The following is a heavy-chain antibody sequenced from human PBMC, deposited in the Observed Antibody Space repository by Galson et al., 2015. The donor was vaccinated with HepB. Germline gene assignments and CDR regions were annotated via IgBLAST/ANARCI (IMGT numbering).Heavy chain of an antibody. V-gene: IGHV3-21*01. D-gene: IGHD5-12*01. CDR2: ISSSSSSI. Sequence: SLRLSCAASGFTFSSYSMNWVRQAPGKGLEWVSSISSSSSSIYYADSVKGRFTISRDNAKNSLYLQMNSPRAADTAVYYCARDLGRYSGYDLHFHWGQGTLVTVSS. CDR3: ARDLGRYSGYDLHFH. CDR1: GFTFSSYS. J-gene: IGHJ4*02.